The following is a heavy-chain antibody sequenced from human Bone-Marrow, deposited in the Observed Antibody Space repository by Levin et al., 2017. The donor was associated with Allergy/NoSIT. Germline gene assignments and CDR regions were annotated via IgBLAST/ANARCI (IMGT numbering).Heavy chain of an antibody. V-gene: IGHV3-23*01. J-gene: IGHJ4*02. D-gene: IGHD3-3*01. CDR1: GFTFSSYV. CDR2: ISGSGDST. Sequence: PGGSLRLSCAASGFTFSSYVMSWVRQAPGKGLEWVSAISGSGDSTYYADSVKGRFTISRDNSKNTVYLQMNSLRAEDTAVYYCAKVGAAIFGVVAENDYWGQGTLVTVSS. CDR3: AKVGAAIFGVVAENDY.